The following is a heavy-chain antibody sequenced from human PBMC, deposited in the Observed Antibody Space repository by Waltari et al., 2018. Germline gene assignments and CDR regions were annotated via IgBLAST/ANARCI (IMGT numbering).Heavy chain of an antibody. V-gene: IGHV3-15*01. CDR3: TTYSGSYFYFDY. D-gene: IGHD1-26*01. Sequence: EVQLVESGGGLVKPGGSLRLSCAASGFTFSNAWLGWVRQAPGKGLEWVGRIKSKTDGGTTDYAAPVKGRFTISRDDSKNTLYLQMNSLKTEDTAVYYCTTYSGSYFYFDYWGQGTLVTVSS. J-gene: IGHJ4*02. CDR2: IKSKTDGGTT. CDR1: GFTFSNAW.